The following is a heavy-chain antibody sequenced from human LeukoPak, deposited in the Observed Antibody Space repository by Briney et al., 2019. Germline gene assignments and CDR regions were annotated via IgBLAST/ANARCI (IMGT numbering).Heavy chain of an antibody. V-gene: IGHV3-30*02. J-gene: IGHJ4*02. CDR3: AAPVTTSHFNY. CDR2: IRYDGSNK. CDR1: GFTFSSYG. Sequence: PGGSLRLSRAAPGFTFSSYGMHWVRKAPGKGLERVAFIRYDGSNKYYADSVKGRFTISRDNSKNTLYLQRNSLRAEDTAVYYCAAPVTTSHFNYWSQGTLVTVSS. D-gene: IGHD4-11*01.